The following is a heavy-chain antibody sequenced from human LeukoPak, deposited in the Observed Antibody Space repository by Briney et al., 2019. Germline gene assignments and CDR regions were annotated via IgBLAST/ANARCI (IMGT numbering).Heavy chain of an antibody. Sequence: PGGSLGLSCAASGFTFSSYSMNWVRQAPGKGLEWVSSISSSSSYIYYADSVKGRFTISRDNAKNSLYLQMNSLRAEDTAVYYCARGLSGGYLFDYWGQGTLVTVSS. CDR1: GFTFSSYS. V-gene: IGHV3-21*01. J-gene: IGHJ4*02. CDR2: ISSSSSYI. CDR3: ARGLSGGYLFDY. D-gene: IGHD2-15*01.